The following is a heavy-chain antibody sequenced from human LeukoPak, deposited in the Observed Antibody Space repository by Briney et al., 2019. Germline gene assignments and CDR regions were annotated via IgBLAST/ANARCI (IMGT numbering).Heavy chain of an antibody. CDR2: IKQDGSEK. CDR3: AREGYDYAWGSQYYYYYYMDV. V-gene: IGHV3-7*01. CDR1: GFTFSSYW. D-gene: IGHD3-16*01. J-gene: IGHJ6*03. Sequence: GGSLRLSCAASGFTFSSYWMSWVRQAPGKGLEWVAHIKQDGSEKYYVDSVKGRFTISRDNAKNSLYLQMNSLRAEDTAVYYCAREGYDYAWGSQYYYYYYMDVWGKGTTVTVSS.